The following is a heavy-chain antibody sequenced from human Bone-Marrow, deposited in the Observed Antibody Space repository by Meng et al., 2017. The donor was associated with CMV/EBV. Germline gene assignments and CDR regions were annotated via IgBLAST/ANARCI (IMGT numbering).Heavy chain of an antibody. CDR2: IYPGDSDT. CDR1: GYSFTSYW. V-gene: IGHV5-51*01. J-gene: IGHJ4*02. D-gene: IGHD6-13*01. CDR3: ARHARSGTCGDTDY. Sequence: GGSLRLSCKGSGYSFTSYWIGWVRQMPGKGLEWMGIIYPGDSDTRYSPSFQGQVTLSADKSISTAYLQWCSLKASDTAMYYCARHARSGTCGDTDYWGQGTLVTVSS.